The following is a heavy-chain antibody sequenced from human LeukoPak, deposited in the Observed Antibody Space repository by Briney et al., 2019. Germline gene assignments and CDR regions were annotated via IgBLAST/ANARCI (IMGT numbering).Heavy chain of an antibody. CDR3: ARARASGRSGFDY. CDR1: GFTFSSYS. Sequence: GGSLRLSCAASGFTFSSYSMNWVRQAPGKGLEWVSYISSSSSTIYYADSVKGRFTISRDNAKNSLDLQMNSLRDEDTAVYYCARARASGRSGFDYWGQGTLVTVSS. J-gene: IGHJ4*02. V-gene: IGHV3-48*02. CDR2: ISSSSSTI. D-gene: IGHD2-15*01.